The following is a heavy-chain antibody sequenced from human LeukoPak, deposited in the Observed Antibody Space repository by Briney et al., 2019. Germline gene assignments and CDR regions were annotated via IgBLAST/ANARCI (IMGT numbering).Heavy chain of an antibody. CDR2: IGGGGGST. CDR3: AKDPAYYYDSSGYYLGARYFQH. CDR1: GFTFSSYA. Sequence: GGSLRLSCAASGFTFSSYAMSWVRQAPGKGLEWVSAIGGGGGSTYYADSVKGRFTISRDNSKNTLYLQMNSLRAEDTAVYYCAKDPAYYYDSSGYYLGARYFQHWGQGTLVTVSS. D-gene: IGHD3-22*01. V-gene: IGHV3-23*01. J-gene: IGHJ1*01.